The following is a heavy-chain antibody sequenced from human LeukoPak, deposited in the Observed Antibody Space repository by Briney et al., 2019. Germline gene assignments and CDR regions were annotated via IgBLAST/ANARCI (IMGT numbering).Heavy chain of an antibody. CDR2: NT. V-gene: IGHV3-23*01. D-gene: IGHD2-8*01. J-gene: IGHJ4*02. CDR3: AKDGQPSTRSLMCRNGVCYEDY. CDR1: GFTFSSYA. Sequence: GGSLRLSCAASGFTFSSYAMSWVRQAPGKGLEWVSSNTYYTDSVKGRFIISRDNSKNTLYLKMNSLRDEDTAVYYCAKDGQPSTRSLMCRNGVCYEDYWGQGTLVTVSS.